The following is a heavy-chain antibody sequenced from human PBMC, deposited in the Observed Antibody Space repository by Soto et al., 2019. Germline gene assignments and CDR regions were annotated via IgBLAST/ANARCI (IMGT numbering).Heavy chain of an antibody. V-gene: IGHV3-33*01. CDR2: IWYDGSNK. J-gene: IGHJ4*02. CDR1: GFTFSSYV. CDR3: ARLWPGYYRSSDY. Sequence: PGGSLRLSCAASGFTFSSYVMHWVRQAPGKGLEWVAVIWYDGSNKYYADSVKGRFTISRDNSKNTLYLQMNSLRAEDTAVYYCARLWPGYYRSSDYWGQGTLVTVSS. D-gene: IGHD3-3*01.